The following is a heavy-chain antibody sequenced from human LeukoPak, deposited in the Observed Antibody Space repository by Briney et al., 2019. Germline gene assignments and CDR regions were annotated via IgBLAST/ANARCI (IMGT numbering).Heavy chain of an antibody. V-gene: IGHV3-7*01. Sequence: GGSLRLSCAASGFTFSSHWMSWVRQAPGKGLEWVANIKKDGSEKYYVDSVKGRFTISRDNAKNSLDLQMNSLRVEDTGIYYCVKVAKYYYGSETYYFFEHWGQGTPVTASS. D-gene: IGHD3-10*01. CDR2: IKKDGSEK. J-gene: IGHJ4*02. CDR3: VKVAKYYYGSETYYFFEH. CDR1: GFTFSSHW.